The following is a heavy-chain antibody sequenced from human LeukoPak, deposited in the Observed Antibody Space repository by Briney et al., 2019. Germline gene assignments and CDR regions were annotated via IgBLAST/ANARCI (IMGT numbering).Heavy chain of an antibody. CDR1: GGSISSSSYY. Sequence: KSSETLSLTCTVSGGSISSSSYYWSWIRQPPGKGLEWIAYISHSGSTNYNPSLKSRVTISVDMSKNQFSLRLSSVTAADTAVYYCARAKYCGSSSCYSDWFDPWGQGTLVTVSS. CDR3: ARAKYCGSSSCYSDWFDP. V-gene: IGHV4-61*01. D-gene: IGHD2-2*01. CDR2: ISHSGST. J-gene: IGHJ5*02.